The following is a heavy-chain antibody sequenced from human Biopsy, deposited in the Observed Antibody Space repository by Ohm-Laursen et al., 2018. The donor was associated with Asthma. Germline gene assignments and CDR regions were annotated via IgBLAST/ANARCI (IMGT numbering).Heavy chain of an antibody. V-gene: IGHV4-61*01. CDR3: ARVPTTLRYFDL. CDR2: ISYSGGT. CDR1: GGSVSSGSYY. D-gene: IGHD2-15*01. Sequence: SDTLSLTCTVSGGSVSSGSYYWSWIRQPQGKGLAWVSYISYSGGTDYNPSLKSRLTISMDTSKNQFSLKLSSVTAADTAVYYCARVPTTLRYFDLWGRGTLVTVSS. J-gene: IGHJ2*01.